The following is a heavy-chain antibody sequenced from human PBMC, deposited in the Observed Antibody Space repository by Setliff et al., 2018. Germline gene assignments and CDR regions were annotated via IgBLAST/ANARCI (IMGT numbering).Heavy chain of an antibody. CDR2: IIPIFGTA. Sequence: SVKVSCKASGGTFSSYAISWVRQAPGQGLEWMGGIIPIFGTANYAQKFRGRVTITTDESTSTAYMELSSLRSEDTAVYYCATFRRDGYNRDYWGQGTLVTVSS. D-gene: IGHD5-12*01. V-gene: IGHV1-69*05. J-gene: IGHJ4*02. CDR1: GGTFSSYA. CDR3: ATFRRDGYNRDY.